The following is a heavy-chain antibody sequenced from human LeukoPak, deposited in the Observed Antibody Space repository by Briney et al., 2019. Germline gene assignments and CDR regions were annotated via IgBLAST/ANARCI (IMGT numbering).Heavy chain of an antibody. D-gene: IGHD2-21*01. Sequence: GGSLRLSCAASGFTFSSYSMNWVRQAPGKGLEWVSLVSSSGANTYYADSVKGRFTISRDKNTVYLQMNSLRAEDTAIYYCAKDIQGSYWGQGTLVTVSS. J-gene: IGHJ4*02. V-gene: IGHV3-23*01. CDR3: AKDIQGSY. CDR1: GFTFSSYS. CDR2: VSSSGANT.